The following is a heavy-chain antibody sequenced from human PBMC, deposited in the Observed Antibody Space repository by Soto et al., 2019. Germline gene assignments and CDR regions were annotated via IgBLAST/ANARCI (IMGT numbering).Heavy chain of an antibody. J-gene: IGHJ4*02. Sequence: PSETLSLTCTVSGGSISSSSYYWGWIRQPPGKGLEWIGSIYYSGSTYYNPSLKSRVTISVDTSKNQFSLKLSSVTAADTAVYYCARHDYDILTGYQDYWGQGTLVTVSS. CDR1: GGSISSSSYY. D-gene: IGHD3-9*01. CDR2: IYYSGST. CDR3: ARHDYDILTGYQDY. V-gene: IGHV4-39*01.